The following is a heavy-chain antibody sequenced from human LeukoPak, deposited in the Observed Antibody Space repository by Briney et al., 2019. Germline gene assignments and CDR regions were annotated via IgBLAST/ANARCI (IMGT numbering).Heavy chain of an antibody. CDR1: GGSISSYY. CDR2: IYYSGST. CDR3: ARITVVPAAMEYFDY. V-gene: IGHV4-59*01. Sequence: SETLSLTCTVSGGSISSYYWSWIRQPPGKGLEWIGFIYYSGSTNYNPSLKSRVTISVDTSKNQFSLKLSSVTAADTAVYYCARITVVPAAMEYFDYWGQGTLVTVSS. J-gene: IGHJ4*02. D-gene: IGHD2-2*01.